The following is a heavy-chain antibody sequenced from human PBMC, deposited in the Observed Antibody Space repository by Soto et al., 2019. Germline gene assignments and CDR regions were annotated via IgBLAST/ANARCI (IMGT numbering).Heavy chain of an antibody. V-gene: IGHV1-69*13. J-gene: IGHJ4*02. CDR1: GGTFSSFV. CDR2: LVPVFDTP. Sequence: SVKVSCKVSGGTFSSFVVSWVRQAPGQGLEWMGGLVPVFDTPNHAQKFQGRVSFTADESTSTAYMELSSLRSEDSAVYYCARVAGTSYYFDSWGQGTLVTVSS. D-gene: IGHD6-13*01. CDR3: ARVAGTSYYFDS.